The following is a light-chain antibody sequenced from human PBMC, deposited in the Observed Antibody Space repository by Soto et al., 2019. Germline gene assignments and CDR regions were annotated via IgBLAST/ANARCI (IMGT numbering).Light chain of an antibody. CDR1: SSDVGGYNY. Sequence: QSALTQPASVSGSPGQSITISCTGTSSDVGGYNYVSWYQQHPGKAPKLMIYEVTNRPSGVSNRFSGSKSGNTASLTISGLQAEDEADYYCQAYDTSLSGGVVFGAGTKLTVL. CDR3: QAYDTSLSGGVV. V-gene: IGLV2-14*01. CDR2: EVT. J-gene: IGLJ2*01.